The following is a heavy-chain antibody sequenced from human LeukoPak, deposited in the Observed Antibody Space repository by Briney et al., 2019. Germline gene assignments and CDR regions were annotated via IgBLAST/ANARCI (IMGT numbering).Heavy chain of an antibody. J-gene: IGHJ4*02. D-gene: IGHD2-2*01. CDR1: GYTFTSYY. CDR2: INPSGGST. CDR3: TRGYCSSTSCYEPPRY. Sequence: ASVNVSCKASGYTFTSYYMHWVRQAPGQGVEWMGVINPSGGSTSYAQKFQGRVTMTRDTSTSTVYMELSSLRSEDTAVYYCTRGYCSSTSCYEPPRYWGQGTLVTVSS. V-gene: IGHV1-46*01.